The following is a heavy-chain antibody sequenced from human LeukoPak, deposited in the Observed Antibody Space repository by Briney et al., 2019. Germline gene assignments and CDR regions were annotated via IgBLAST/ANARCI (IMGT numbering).Heavy chain of an antibody. J-gene: IGHJ6*02. V-gene: IGHV3-74*01. Sequence: GGSLRLSCAASGFTFSSYWMHWVRQAPGKGLVWVSRISSDGSSASYADSVKGRFTISRDNAKNTLYLQMNSLRAEDTAVYYCARGAPPYSSGWYFFYYYYGMDVWGQGTTVTVSS. CDR3: ARGAPPYSSGWYFFYYYYGMDV. CDR2: ISSDGSSA. CDR1: GFTFSSYW. D-gene: IGHD6-19*01.